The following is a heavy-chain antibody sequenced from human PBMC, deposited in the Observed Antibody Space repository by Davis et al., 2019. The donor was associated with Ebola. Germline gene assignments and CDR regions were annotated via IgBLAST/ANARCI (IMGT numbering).Heavy chain of an antibody. CDR1: GFTFSSYA. V-gene: IGHV3-21*01. J-gene: IGHJ4*02. D-gene: IGHD3-16*02. CDR3: ARGMAHGSDDVWGSYRYAPATSLRNY. CDR2: ISSSSTYV. Sequence: GGSLRLSCAASGFTFSSYAMSWVRQAPGKGLEWVSSISSSSTYVYYADSVKGRLTISRDKAKSSLYLQMNSLRAEDTAVYYCARGMAHGSDDVWGSYRYAPATSLRNYWGQGTLVTVSS.